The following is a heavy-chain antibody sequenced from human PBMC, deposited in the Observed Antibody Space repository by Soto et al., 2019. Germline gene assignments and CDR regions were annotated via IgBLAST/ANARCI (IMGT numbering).Heavy chain of an antibody. CDR2: ISHDGTNN. D-gene: IGHD6-19*01. J-gene: IGHJ4*02. V-gene: IGHV3-30*09. Sequence: QVQLVESGGGVVRPGRSLRLSCVASGFTFSSYAMHWVRQAPGKGLEWVAVISHDGTNNDYADSVKGRFAISRDNSKNTLHLQMSSLRAEDTAVYYCARDKSSAWYGDGGSVPIRLGYYFDYWGQGTLVTVSS. CDR3: ARDKSSAWYGDGGSVPIRLGYYFDY. CDR1: GFTFSSYA.